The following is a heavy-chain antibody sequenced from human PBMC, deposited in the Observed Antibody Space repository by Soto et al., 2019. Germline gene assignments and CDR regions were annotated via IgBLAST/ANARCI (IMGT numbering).Heavy chain of an antibody. CDR2: IKSKTDGGTT. CDR3: TTDSQFIGFHY. D-gene: IGHD3-10*01. V-gene: IGHV3-15*01. CDR1: GFTFSNAW. J-gene: IGHJ4*02. Sequence: VGSLRLSCAASGFTFSNAWMSWVRQAPGKGLEWVGRIKSKTDGGTTDYAAPVKGRFTISRDDSKNTLYLQMNSLKTEDTAVYYCTTDSQFIGFHYWGQGTLVTAPQ.